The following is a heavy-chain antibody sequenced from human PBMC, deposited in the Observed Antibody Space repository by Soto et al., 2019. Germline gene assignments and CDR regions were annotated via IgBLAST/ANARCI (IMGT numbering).Heavy chain of an antibody. CDR2: IIPILGIA. J-gene: IGHJ3*02. V-gene: IGHV1-69*02. D-gene: IGHD3-22*01. Sequence: ASVKVSCKASGGTFSSYTISWVRQAPGQGLEWMGRIIPILGIANYAQKFQGRVTITADKSTSTAYMELSSLRSEDTAVYYCARGGRITMIVVVRDNDAFDIWGQGTMVTVSS. CDR1: GGTFSSYT. CDR3: ARGGRITMIVVVRDNDAFDI.